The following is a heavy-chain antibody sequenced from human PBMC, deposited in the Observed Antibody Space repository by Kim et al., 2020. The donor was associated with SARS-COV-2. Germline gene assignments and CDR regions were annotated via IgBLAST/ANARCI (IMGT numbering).Heavy chain of an antibody. CDR2: IYTSGST. CDR3: ARGALGYYDILTGYPLSAFDI. D-gene: IGHD3-9*01. Sequence: SETLSLTCTVSGGSISSYYWSWIRQPAGKGLEWIGHIYTSGSTNYNPSLKSRVTMSVDTSKNQFSLKLSSVTAADTAVYYCARGALGYYDILTGYPLSAFDIWGQGTMVTVSS. J-gene: IGHJ3*02. V-gene: IGHV4-4*07. CDR1: GGSISSYY.